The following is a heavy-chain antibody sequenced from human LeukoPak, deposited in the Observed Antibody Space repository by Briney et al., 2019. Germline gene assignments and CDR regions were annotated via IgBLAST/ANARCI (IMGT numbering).Heavy chain of an antibody. CDR1: GGSFSGYY. CDR3: ARRSKPYSYGYLTPYYFDY. Sequence: KTSETLSLTCAVYGGSFSGYYWSWIRQPPGKGLEWIGEINHSGSTNYNPSLKSRVTISVDTSKNQFSLKLSSVTAADTAVYYCARRSKPYSYGYLTPYYFDYWGQGTLVTVSS. CDR2: INHSGST. V-gene: IGHV4-34*01. D-gene: IGHD5-18*01. J-gene: IGHJ4*02.